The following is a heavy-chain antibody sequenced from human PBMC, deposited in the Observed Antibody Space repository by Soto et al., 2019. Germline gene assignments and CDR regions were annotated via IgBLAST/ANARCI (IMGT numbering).Heavy chain of an antibody. V-gene: IGHV5-51*01. CDR1: GYSFTSYW. CDR3: ARSYSSSIQDAFDS. J-gene: IGHJ3*02. Sequence: LGESLKISCRGSGYSFTSYWIGWVRQMPGKGLEWMGIIYPGDSDTRYSPSFQGQVTISADKSISTAYLQWSSLKASETAMYYCARSYSSSIQDAFDSWGQGTMVTVSS. CDR2: IYPGDSDT. D-gene: IGHD6-6*01.